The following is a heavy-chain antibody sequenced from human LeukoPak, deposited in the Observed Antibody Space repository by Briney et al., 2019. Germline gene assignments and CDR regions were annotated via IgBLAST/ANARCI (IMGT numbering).Heavy chain of an antibody. CDR1: GYTFTSYG. CDR3: ARDYPSSSWQFDY. CDR2: ISAYNGNT. J-gene: IGHJ4*02. V-gene: IGHV1-18*01. Sequence: ASVKVSXKASGYTFTSYGISWLRQAPGQGLEWIGWISAYNGNTNYAQKLQGRVTMTTDTSTSTVYMELRSLRSDDTAVYYCARDYPSSSWQFDYWGQGTQVTVSS. D-gene: IGHD6-13*01.